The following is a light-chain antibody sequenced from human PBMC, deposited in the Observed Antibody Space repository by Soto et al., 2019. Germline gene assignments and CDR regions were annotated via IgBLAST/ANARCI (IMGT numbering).Light chain of an antibody. CDR3: SSYTNSDTCV. CDR1: ISDIGGYNY. Sequence: QSALTQPASVSESPGQSITISCTGSISDIGGYNYVSWYQQYPGKAPKLLIYEVSNRPSGISTRFSASKSGNTASLTISGLPAEDETYYYCSSYTNSDTCVFGGGTKLTVL. V-gene: IGLV2-14*01. J-gene: IGLJ3*02. CDR2: EVS.